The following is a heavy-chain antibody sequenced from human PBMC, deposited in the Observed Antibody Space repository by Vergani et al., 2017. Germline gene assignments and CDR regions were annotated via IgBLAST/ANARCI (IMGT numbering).Heavy chain of an antibody. D-gene: IGHD4-11*01. V-gene: IGHV4-30-4*08. Sequence: QVQLQESGPGLVKPSQTLSLTCTVSGGSISSGDYYWSWIRQPPGKGLEWIGYIYYSGSTYYNPSLKSRVTISVDTSKNQCSLKLRSVTAADTAVYYCAREGMTTVTTFDYWGQGTLVTVSS. CDR1: GGSISSGDYY. CDR2: IYYSGST. J-gene: IGHJ4*02. CDR3: AREGMTTVTTFDY.